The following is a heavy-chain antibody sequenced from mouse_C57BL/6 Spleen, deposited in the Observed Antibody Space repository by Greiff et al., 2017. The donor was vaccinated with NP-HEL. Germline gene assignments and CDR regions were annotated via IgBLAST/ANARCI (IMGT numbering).Heavy chain of an antibody. CDR3: AIYYGKDFDY. D-gene: IGHD1-1*01. V-gene: IGHV1-76*01. CDR1: GYTFTDYY. J-gene: IGHJ2*01. Sequence: QVQLQQSGAELVRPGASVKLSCKASGYTFTDYYINWVKQRPGQGLEWIARIYPGSGNTYYNEKFKGKATLTAEKSSSTAYMQLSSLTSEDSAVYFCAIYYGKDFDYWGQGTTLTVSS. CDR2: IYPGSGNT.